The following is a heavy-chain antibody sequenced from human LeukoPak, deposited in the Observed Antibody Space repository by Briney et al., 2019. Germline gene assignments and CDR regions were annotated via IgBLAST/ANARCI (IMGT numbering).Heavy chain of an antibody. CDR2: ISWNSGSI. V-gene: IGHV3-9*01. CDR3: AKGSMMGDYFDY. J-gene: IGHJ4*02. Sequence: GGSLRLSCAASGFTFDDYAMHWVRQAPGKGLEWVSGISWNSGSIGYADPVKGRFTISRDNAKNSLYLQMNSLRAEDTALYYCAKGSMMGDYFDYWGQGTLVTVSS. D-gene: IGHD3-22*01. CDR1: GFTFDDYA.